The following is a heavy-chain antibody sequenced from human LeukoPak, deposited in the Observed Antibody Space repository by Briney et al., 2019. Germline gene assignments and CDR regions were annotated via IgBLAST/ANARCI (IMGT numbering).Heavy chain of an antibody. Sequence: ASVKVSCKASGYTFTGYYMHWVRQAPGQGLEWMGWIDTITGNPTYAQGFTGRFVFSLDTSVSTAYLQISSLKAEDTAMYYCARDPSASGSYQAFDYWGQGTLVTVSS. V-gene: IGHV7-4-1*02. D-gene: IGHD1-26*01. CDR1: GYTFTGYY. CDR3: ARDPSASGSYQAFDY. CDR2: IDTITGNP. J-gene: IGHJ4*02.